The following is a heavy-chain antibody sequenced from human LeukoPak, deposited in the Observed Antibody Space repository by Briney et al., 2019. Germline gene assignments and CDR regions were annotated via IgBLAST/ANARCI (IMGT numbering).Heavy chain of an antibody. CDR1: GFAFSDYY. CDR3: ARDRSVAFDFWSGYYTNH. V-gene: IGHV3-11*01. Sequence: GGSLRLSCAASGFAFSDYYMRWIRQAPGKGLEWVSYISSSGSTIYYADSVKGRFTISRDNAKNSLYLQMNSLRAEDTAVYYCARDRSVAFDFWSGYYTNHWGQGTLVTVSS. D-gene: IGHD3-3*01. J-gene: IGHJ4*01. CDR2: ISSSGSTI.